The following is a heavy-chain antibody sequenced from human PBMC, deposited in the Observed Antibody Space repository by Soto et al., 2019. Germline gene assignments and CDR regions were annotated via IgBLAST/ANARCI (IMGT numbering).Heavy chain of an antibody. D-gene: IGHD6-19*01. Sequence: GGSLRLSCAASGFTFSSYSLNWVRQAPGKGLEWVSSISSSSSYIYYADSVKGRFTISRDNAKNSLYLQMNSLRAEDTAVYYCARVVITVAALWGQGSLVAVSS. CDR1: GFTFSSYS. CDR2: ISSSSSYI. CDR3: ARVVITVAAL. V-gene: IGHV3-21*01. J-gene: IGHJ4*02.